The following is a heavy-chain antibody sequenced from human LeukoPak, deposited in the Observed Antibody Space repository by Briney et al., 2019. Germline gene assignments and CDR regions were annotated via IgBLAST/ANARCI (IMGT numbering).Heavy chain of an antibody. CDR1: GFTFSSYW. Sequence: PGGSLRLSCAAAGFTFSSYWMHWVRQAPGKGLVWVSRIDNDGSGTSYADSVKGRFTISRDNAKNRLYVQMNSLRAEDTAVYYCARVIYSGWEGELSDWGQGTLVTVSS. D-gene: IGHD6-19*01. CDR3: ARVIYSGWEGELSD. CDR2: IDNDGSGT. V-gene: IGHV3-74*01. J-gene: IGHJ4*02.